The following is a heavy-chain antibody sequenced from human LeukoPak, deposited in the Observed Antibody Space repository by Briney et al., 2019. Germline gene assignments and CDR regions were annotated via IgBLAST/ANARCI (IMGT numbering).Heavy chain of an antibody. V-gene: IGHV4-34*01. Sequence: GSLRFSCTASGFTFNIYAMSWIRQPPGEGLEWLGEINHSGNTNYNPFLKSRVTVSVDTSRNQFSLKLSSVTAADTAVYFCARGWLRPDPPFYFSMDVWGKGITVTVSS. J-gene: IGHJ6*03. CDR2: INHSGNT. CDR3: ARGWLRPDPPFYFSMDV. CDR1: GFTFNIYA. D-gene: IGHD5-12*01.